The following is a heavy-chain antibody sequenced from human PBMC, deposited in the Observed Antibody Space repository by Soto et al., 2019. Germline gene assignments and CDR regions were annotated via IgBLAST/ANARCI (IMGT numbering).Heavy chain of an antibody. Sequence: SETLSLTCTVSGGSISSYYWSWIRQPPGKGLEWIGYIYYSGSTNYNPSLKSRVTISVDTSKNQFSLKLSSVTAADTAVYYCARDRSYSPYDILTGPNYYYYMDVWGKGTTVTVSS. CDR2: IYYSGST. V-gene: IGHV4-59*01. D-gene: IGHD3-9*01. CDR3: ARDRSYSPYDILTGPNYYYYMDV. J-gene: IGHJ6*03. CDR1: GGSISSYY.